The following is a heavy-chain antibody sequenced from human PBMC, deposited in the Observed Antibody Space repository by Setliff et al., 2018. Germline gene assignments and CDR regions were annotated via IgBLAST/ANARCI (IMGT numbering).Heavy chain of an antibody. CDR1: GGSISSSSYY. D-gene: IGHD3-10*01. CDR2: IHYSGST. J-gene: IGHJ5*02. Sequence: SETLSLTCTVSGGSISSSSYYWGWIRQPPGKGLEWIGSIHYSGSTYYNPSLKSRVTIFVDTSKNQFSLKLSSVTAADTAVYCCARLSHAYYYGSGSYFGFDPWGQGTLVTVSS. V-gene: IGHV4-39*01. CDR3: ARLSHAYYYGSGSYFGFDP.